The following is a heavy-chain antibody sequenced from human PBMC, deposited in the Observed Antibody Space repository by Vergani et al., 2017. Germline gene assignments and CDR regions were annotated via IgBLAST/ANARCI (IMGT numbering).Heavy chain of an antibody. CDR3: ATVHSGYDFDH. V-gene: IGHV3-66*02. CDR2: IYSGGST. Sequence: EVQLLESGGGLVQPGGSLRLSCAASGFTVSSNYMSWVRQAPGKGLEWVSVIYSGGSTYYADSVKGRFTISRDNSKNTLYLQMNSLRAEDTAVYYCATVHSGYDFDHWGRGTLVTVSS. J-gene: IGHJ4*02. CDR1: GFTVSSNY. D-gene: IGHD5-12*01.